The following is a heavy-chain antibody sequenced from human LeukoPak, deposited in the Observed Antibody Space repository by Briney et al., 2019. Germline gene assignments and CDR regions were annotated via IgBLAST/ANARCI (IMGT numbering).Heavy chain of an antibody. V-gene: IGHV4-59*06. D-gene: IGHD2/OR15-2a*01. CDR1: GGSLSGYY. Sequence: SETLSLTCAVYGGSLSGYYWSWIRQPPGKGLEWIGYIYYSGSTYYNPSLKSRVTISVDTSKNQFSLKLSSVTAADTAVYYCTSIDFWGQGTQVAVSS. J-gene: IGHJ4*02. CDR3: TSIDF. CDR2: IYYSGST.